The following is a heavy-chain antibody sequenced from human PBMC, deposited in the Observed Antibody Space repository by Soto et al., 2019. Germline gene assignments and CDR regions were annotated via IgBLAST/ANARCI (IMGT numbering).Heavy chain of an antibody. CDR3: ARVGTSSSPPYFDY. CDR1: GFTFSSYW. CDR2: IKQDGSEK. V-gene: IGHV3-7*03. Sequence: HPGGSLRLSCAACGFTFSSYWMSWVRQAPGKGLEWVANIKQDGSEKYYVDSVKGRFTISRDNAKNSLYLQMNSLRAEDTAVYYCARVGTSSSPPYFDYWGQGTLVTVSS. J-gene: IGHJ4*02. D-gene: IGHD6-6*01.